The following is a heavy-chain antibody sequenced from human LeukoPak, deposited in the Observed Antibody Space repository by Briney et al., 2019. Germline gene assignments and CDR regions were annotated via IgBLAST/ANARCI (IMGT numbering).Heavy chain of an antibody. CDR3: LFTMVRGVQVGY. CDR2: ISGSVGRT. Sequence: GGSLSLSCAASGFTFSSYAMRWVRQAPGQGLERVSAISGSVGRTYYEDSVKGRLTISRDNSKNTLYLQMNSLRAEDTAVYYCLFTMVRGVQVGYWGQGTLV. J-gene: IGHJ4*02. CDR1: GFTFSSYA. D-gene: IGHD3-10*01. V-gene: IGHV3-23*01.